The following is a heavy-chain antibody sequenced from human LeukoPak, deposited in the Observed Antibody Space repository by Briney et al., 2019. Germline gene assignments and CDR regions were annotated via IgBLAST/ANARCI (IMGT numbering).Heavy chain of an antibody. J-gene: IGHJ6*03. CDR3: ASSMDDPYYYYYMDV. V-gene: IGHV1-8*02. CDR2: MNPNSGNT. CDR1: GYTFTSYG. Sequence: ASVKVSCKASGYTFTSYGISWVRQATGQGLEWMGWMNPNSGNTGYAQKFQGRVTMTRNTSISTAYMELSSLRSEDTAVYYCASSMDDPYYYYYMDVWGKGTTVTVSS. D-gene: IGHD2/OR15-2a*01.